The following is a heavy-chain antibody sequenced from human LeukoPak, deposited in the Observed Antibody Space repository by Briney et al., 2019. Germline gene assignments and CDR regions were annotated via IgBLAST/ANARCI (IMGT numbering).Heavy chain of an antibody. Sequence: GESLKISCKASGYSFTRFWIGWVRQMLGKGLEWMGLIYPGDSDTRYGPSFQGHVTMSADTSISTAYLQWSGLKASDTAIYYCARQVAFGATGFDFWGQGTLVTVSS. J-gene: IGHJ4*02. CDR1: GYSFTRFW. V-gene: IGHV5-51*01. CDR2: IYPGDSDT. CDR3: ARQVAFGATGFDF. D-gene: IGHD3-3*02.